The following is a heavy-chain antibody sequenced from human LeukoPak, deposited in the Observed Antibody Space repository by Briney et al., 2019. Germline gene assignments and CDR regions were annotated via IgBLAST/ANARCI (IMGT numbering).Heavy chain of an antibody. J-gene: IGHJ3*02. D-gene: IGHD3-10*01. Sequence: SETLSLTCAVYGGYFSDYYWSWIRQPPGKGLEWIGEINHSGSTNYNPSLKSRVTISVDTSKNQFSLKLSSVTAADTAVYYCARSGALLWFGELSPAFDIWGQGTMVTVSS. CDR3: ARSGALLWFGELSPAFDI. V-gene: IGHV4-34*01. CDR1: GGYFSDYY. CDR2: INHSGST.